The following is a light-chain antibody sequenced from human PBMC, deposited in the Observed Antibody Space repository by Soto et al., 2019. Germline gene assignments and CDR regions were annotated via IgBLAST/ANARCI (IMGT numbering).Light chain of an antibody. J-gene: IGKJ4*01. CDR1: QSIRSN. CDR3: QQYNNWPRT. V-gene: IGKV3-15*01. CDR2: VAS. Sequence: EIVMTQSPATLSVSPGERATLSCRASQSIRSNLAWYQQKPGQTPRLLIYVASTRATGIPARFTGSGSGTDFTLTISSLQSEDCSIYYCQQYNNWPRTFGGGTKVEIK.